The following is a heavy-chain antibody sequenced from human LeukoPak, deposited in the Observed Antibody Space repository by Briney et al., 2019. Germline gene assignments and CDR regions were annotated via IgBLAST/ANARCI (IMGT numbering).Heavy chain of an antibody. CDR3: ARCPDSSGYSPHYYYYYGMDV. CDR1: GFTVSSNY. D-gene: IGHD3-22*01. Sequence: PGGSLRLSCAASGFTVSSNYMSWVRQAPGKGLEWVSVIYSGGSTYYADSVKGRFTISRDNSKNTLYLQMNSLRAEDTAVYYCARCPDSSGYSPHYYYYYGMDVWGQGTTVTVSS. J-gene: IGHJ6*02. CDR2: IYSGGST. V-gene: IGHV3-66*01.